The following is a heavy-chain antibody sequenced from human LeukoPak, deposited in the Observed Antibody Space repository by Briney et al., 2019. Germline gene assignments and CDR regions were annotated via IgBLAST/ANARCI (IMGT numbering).Heavy chain of an antibody. Sequence: GGSLRLSRAASGFTFSSYGMHWVRQAPGKGLEWVAFIRYDGSNKYYADSVKGRFTISRDNSKNTLYLQMNSLRAEDTAVYYCAKLGMGYCSSTSCYVDYWGQGTLVTVSS. CDR2: IRYDGSNK. CDR3: AKLGMGYCSSTSCYVDY. CDR1: GFTFSSYG. D-gene: IGHD2-2*01. J-gene: IGHJ4*02. V-gene: IGHV3-30*02.